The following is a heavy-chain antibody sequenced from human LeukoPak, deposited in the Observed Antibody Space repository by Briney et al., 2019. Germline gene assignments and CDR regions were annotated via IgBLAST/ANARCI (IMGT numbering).Heavy chain of an antibody. V-gene: IGHV4-59*01. CDR3: ACLTTADAFDI. J-gene: IGHJ3*02. CDR2: IYDSGST. CDR1: GGSISSYY. Sequence: PSETLSLTCTVSGGSISSYYWSWIRQPPGKGLEWIGYIYDSGSTNYNPPLKSRVTISVDTSKNQFSLKLSSVTAADTAVYYCACLTTADAFDIWGQGTMVTVSS. D-gene: IGHD3-22*01.